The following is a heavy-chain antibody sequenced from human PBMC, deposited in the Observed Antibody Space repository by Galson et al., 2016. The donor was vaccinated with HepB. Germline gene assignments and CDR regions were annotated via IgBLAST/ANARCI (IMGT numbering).Heavy chain of an antibody. CDR1: GGSISSYY. CDR3: TRDDSSGYYEGSYDD. Sequence: ETLSLTCTVSGGSISSYYWSWVRQSPGKGLEWIGYIYYSGSTNYNPSLNGRGTISVDTSRTSFSLRLSSVTAADTAVYYCTRDDSSGYYEGSYDDWGPGTLVIVSS. V-gene: IGHV4-59*01. J-gene: IGHJ4*02. D-gene: IGHD3-22*01. CDR2: IYYSGST.